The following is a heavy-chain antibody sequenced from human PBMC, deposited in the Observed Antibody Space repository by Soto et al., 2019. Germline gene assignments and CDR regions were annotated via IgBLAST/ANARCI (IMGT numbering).Heavy chain of an antibody. CDR3: ARVWRGGMDV. V-gene: IGHV4-39*07. D-gene: IGHD3-16*01. CDR2: IYYSGST. CDR1: GGSISSSSYY. J-gene: IGHJ6*03. Sequence: SETLSLTCTVSGGSISSSSYYWGWIRQPPGKGLEWIGSIYYSGSTYYNPPLKSRVTISVDTSKNQFSLKLSSVTAADTAVYYCARVWRGGMDVWGKGTTVTVSS.